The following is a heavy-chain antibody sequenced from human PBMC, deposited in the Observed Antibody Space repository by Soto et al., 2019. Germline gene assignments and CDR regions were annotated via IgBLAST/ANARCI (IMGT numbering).Heavy chain of an antibody. CDR1: GFTFSTSW. Sequence: EVQLVESGGGLVQPGVSLRLSCAASGFTFSTSWMTWVRQAPGKGLEWVANIKEDGSETYYLDSVKGRFTVSKDNAKNSLYLQTNNLRAEDTAVYYCARDRGPNPFDYCGQGTQSPSPQ. CDR3: ARDRGPNPFDY. J-gene: IGHJ4*02. CDR2: IKEDGSET. V-gene: IGHV3-7*01.